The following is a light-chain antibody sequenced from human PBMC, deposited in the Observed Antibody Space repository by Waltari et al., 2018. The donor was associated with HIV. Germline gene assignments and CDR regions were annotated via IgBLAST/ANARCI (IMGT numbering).Light chain of an antibody. CDR3: GTWDSSLSAGV. V-gene: IGLV1-51*01. J-gene: IGLJ3*02. Sequence: QSVLTQPPSVSAAPGQKVTISCSGSSSNIGNNYVSWYQQLPGTAPKLLIYENNKRPAGIPDRFSGSKSGTSATLGITGRQTGDEADYYCGTWDSSLSAGVFGGGTKLTVL. CDR1: SSNIGNNY. CDR2: ENN.